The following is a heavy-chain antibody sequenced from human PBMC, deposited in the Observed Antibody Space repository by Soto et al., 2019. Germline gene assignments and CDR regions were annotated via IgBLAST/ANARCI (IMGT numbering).Heavy chain of an antibody. V-gene: IGHV3-48*01. J-gene: IGHJ6*03. CDR3: ANTDYYYHYMDV. D-gene: IGHD4-17*01. Sequence: GGSLRLSCAASGFTFSSYSMNWVRQAPGKGLEWVSYISSSSSTIYYADSVKGRFTISRDNAKNSLYLQMNSLRAEDTAVYYCANTDYYYHYMDVWGKGTTVTVSS. CDR1: GFTFSSYS. CDR2: ISSSSSTI.